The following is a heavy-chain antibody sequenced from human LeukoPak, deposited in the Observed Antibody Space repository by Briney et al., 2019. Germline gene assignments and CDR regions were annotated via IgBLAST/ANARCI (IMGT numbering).Heavy chain of an antibody. Sequence: GESLKISCKASGYSFTNYWIAWVRQMSGKGLEWMGIIYPGDSDIRYSPSFQGQVIISVDKTISTAYLQWGSLKASDTAMYYCARPDQANTAMGGFDYWGQGTLVTVSS. CDR1: GYSFTNYW. J-gene: IGHJ4*02. D-gene: IGHD5-18*01. CDR3: ARPDQANTAMGGFDY. V-gene: IGHV5-51*01. CDR2: IYPGDSDI.